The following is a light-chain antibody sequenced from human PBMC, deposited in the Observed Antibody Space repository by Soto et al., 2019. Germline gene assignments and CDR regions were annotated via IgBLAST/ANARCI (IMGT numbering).Light chain of an antibody. Sequence: IQLTQAASTLSASVGDRVTIACRASQSVQTWLAWFQQKPGKAPKLLIYKATTLETGVPSRFSGSGSETEFTLTISSLKPDDLGTYYCQQYNNYFTFGQGTKVDIK. CDR1: QSVQTW. CDR3: QQYNNYFT. J-gene: IGKJ1*01. CDR2: KAT. V-gene: IGKV1-5*03.